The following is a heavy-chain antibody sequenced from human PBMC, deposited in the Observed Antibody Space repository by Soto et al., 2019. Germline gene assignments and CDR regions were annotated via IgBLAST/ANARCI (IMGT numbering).Heavy chain of an antibody. Sequence: SVKVSCKASGGTFSSYTISWVRQAPGQGLEWMGRIIPILGIANYAQKFQGRVTMTRNTSISTAYMELSSLRSEDTAVYYCASNRYCSSTSCRGRYEFDLWGRGTLVTVSS. D-gene: IGHD2-2*01. J-gene: IGHJ2*01. V-gene: IGHV1-69*02. CDR1: GGTFSSYT. CDR3: ASNRYCSSTSCRGRYEFDL. CDR2: IIPILGIA.